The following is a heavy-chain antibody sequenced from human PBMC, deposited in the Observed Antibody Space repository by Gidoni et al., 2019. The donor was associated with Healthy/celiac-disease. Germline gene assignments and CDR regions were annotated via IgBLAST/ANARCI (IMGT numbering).Heavy chain of an antibody. V-gene: IGHV1-46*01. CDR1: GYTFTSYY. CDR2: INPSGGST. D-gene: IGHD2-15*01. CDR3: ARDPGCSGGSCYPAVDGNYYYMDV. Sequence: KVSCKASGYTFTSYYMHWVRQAPGQGLEWMGIINPSGGSTSYAQKFQGRVTMTRDTSTSTVYMELSSLRSEDTAVYYCARDPGCSGGSCYPAVDGNYYYMDVWGKGTTVTVSS. J-gene: IGHJ6*03.